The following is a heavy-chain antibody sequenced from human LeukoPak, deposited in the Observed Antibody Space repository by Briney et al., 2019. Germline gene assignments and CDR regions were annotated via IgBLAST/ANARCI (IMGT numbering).Heavy chain of an antibody. D-gene: IGHD2-2*01. Sequence: RASVKVSCKTSGYTFTDYSMHWVRQAPGQGLEWMGRINPYSGVTDYAQKFKGRVTMTRDTSISKAYMELSRLRFDNTAVYYCARDGYQMWGQGTLVTVSS. CDR2: INPYSGVT. V-gene: IGHV1-2*06. CDR3: ARDGYQM. J-gene: IGHJ1*01. CDR1: GYTFTDYS.